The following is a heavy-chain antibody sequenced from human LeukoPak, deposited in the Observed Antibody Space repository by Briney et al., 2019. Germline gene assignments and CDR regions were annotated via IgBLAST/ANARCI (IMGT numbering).Heavy chain of an antibody. CDR2: IYTSGST. CDR1: GGSISSGSYY. Sequence: SETLSLTCTVSGGSISSGSYYWIWNRQPAGKGLEWIGRIYTSGSTNYNPSLKSRVTIAVATTNNQFSLKLSTVTAAAAAFYYSARDAPASIVGATRAAFDIWGQGTMVTVSS. V-gene: IGHV4-61*02. J-gene: IGHJ3*02. CDR3: ARDAPASIVGATRAAFDI. D-gene: IGHD1-26*01.